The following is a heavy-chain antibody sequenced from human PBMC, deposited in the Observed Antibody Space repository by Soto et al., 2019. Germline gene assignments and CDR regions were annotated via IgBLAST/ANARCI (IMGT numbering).Heavy chain of an antibody. CDR1: GFTFSSYW. CDR2: INTDGSST. V-gene: IGHV3-74*01. D-gene: IGHD2-15*01. Sequence: PGGSLRLSCAASGFTFSSYWMHWFRQAPGKGLVWISRINTDGSSTSYVDSVQGRFTISRDNGKNTLFLQMNSLRGEDSAVYYCARRGSGVTRGLHYWGQGTLVTVSS. J-gene: IGHJ4*02. CDR3: ARRGSGVTRGLHY.